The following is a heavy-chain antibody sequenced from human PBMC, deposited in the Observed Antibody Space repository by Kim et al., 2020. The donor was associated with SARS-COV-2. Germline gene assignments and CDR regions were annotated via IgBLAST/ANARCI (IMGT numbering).Heavy chain of an antibody. D-gene: IGHD6-13*01. CDR3: ARGYSSSWYRGDFDY. J-gene: IGHJ4*02. Sequence: QKLQGRVTMTTDTSTSTAYMELRSLRSDDTAVYYCARGYSSSWYRGDFDYWGQGTLVTVSS. V-gene: IGHV1-18*01.